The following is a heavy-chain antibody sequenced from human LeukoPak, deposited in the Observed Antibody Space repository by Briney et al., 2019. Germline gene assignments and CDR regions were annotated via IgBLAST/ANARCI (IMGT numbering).Heavy chain of an antibody. CDR3: TKDPNGDYVGAFDP. CDR1: VFTFSTFA. CDR2: ITGNHGAT. J-gene: IGHJ5*02. D-gene: IGHD4-17*01. V-gene: IGHV3-23*01. Sequence: GGSLRLSCAASVFTFSTFAMTWVRQAPGKGLEWVSSITGNHGATYNIDSVKGRFTISRDNSQNTLYLQMNSLRAEDTAVYYCTKDPNGDYVGAFDPWGQGTLVTVSS.